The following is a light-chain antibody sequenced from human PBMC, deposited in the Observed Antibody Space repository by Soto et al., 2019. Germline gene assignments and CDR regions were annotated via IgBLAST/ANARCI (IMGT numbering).Light chain of an antibody. CDR3: QQYGSQPRT. V-gene: IGKV3-20*01. CDR1: LSVSSSY. CDR2: DAS. J-gene: IGKJ1*01. Sequence: EIVLTQSPGTLSLSPGERATLSCRASLSVSSSYLAWYQQKSGQAPRHLIYDASSRATAIPDRFSGSGSGTDFTLTISRLEPEDFAVYYCQQYGSQPRTFGQGTKVEIK.